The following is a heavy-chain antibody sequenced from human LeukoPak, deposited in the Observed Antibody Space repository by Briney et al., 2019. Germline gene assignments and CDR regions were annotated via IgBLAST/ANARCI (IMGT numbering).Heavy chain of an antibody. V-gene: IGHV4-59*01. CDR1: GGSTSSYY. J-gene: IGHJ4*02. Sequence: SETLSLTCTVSGGSTSSYYWSWIRQPPGKGLEWIGYIYYSGSTNYNPSLKSRVTISVDTSKNQFSLKLSSVTAADTAVYYCARGAERWLQSYFDYWGQGTLVTVSS. CDR2: IYYSGST. CDR3: ARGAERWLQSYFDY. D-gene: IGHD5-24*01.